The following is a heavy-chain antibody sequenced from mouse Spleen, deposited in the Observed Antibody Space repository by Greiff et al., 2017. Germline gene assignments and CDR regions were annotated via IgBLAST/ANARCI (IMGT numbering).Heavy chain of an antibody. CDR1: GFTFSDYG. V-gene: IGHV5-17*01. J-gene: IGHJ2*01. CDR2: ISSGSSTI. Sequence: DVMLVESGGGLVKPGGSLKLSCAASGFTFSDYGMHWVRQAPEKGLEWVAYISSGSSTIYYADTVKGRFTISRDNAKNTLFLQMTSLRSEDTAMYYCARTIVMAFDYWGQGTTLTVSS. CDR3: ARTIVMAFDY. D-gene: IGHD2-5*01.